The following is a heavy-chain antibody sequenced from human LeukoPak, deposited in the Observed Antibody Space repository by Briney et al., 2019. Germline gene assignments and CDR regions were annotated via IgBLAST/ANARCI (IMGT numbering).Heavy chain of an antibody. J-gene: IGHJ6*03. D-gene: IGHD2-2*01. V-gene: IGHV1-69*05. CDR2: IIPIFRTA. Sequence: ASVKVSCKASGGTFSTYAISWVRQAPGQGLEWMGGIIPIFRTANYAQKFQGRVTITTDESTSTAYMELSSLRSEDTAVHYCAITPRRDIVVVPAAAPLSHYYYMDVWGKGTTVTVSS. CDR3: AITPRRDIVVVPAAAPLSHYYYMDV. CDR1: GGTFSTYA.